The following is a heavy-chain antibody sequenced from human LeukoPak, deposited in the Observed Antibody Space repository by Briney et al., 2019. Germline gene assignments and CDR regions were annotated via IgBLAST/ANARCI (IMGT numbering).Heavy chain of an antibody. D-gene: IGHD1-26*01. Sequence: GGSLRLSCPASGFTFSSYEMNWVRQAPGKGLEWLSYISSSSSTIYYADSVKGRFTVSRDNAKNSLYLQMNSLRAEDTAVYYCARDGVGADGIDYWGQGTLVTVSS. CDR2: ISSSSSTI. J-gene: IGHJ4*02. CDR3: ARDGVGADGIDY. V-gene: IGHV3-48*03. CDR1: GFTFSSYE.